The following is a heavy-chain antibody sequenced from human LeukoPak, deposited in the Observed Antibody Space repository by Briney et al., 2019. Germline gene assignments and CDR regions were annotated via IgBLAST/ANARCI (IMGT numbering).Heavy chain of an antibody. CDR2: ISGSGGST. D-gene: IGHD4-17*01. CDR1: GFTFSSYA. Sequence: PGGSLRLSCAASGFTFSSYAMSWVRQAPGKGLEWVSAISGSGGSTYYADSVKGRFTISRDNAKNSLYLQMNSLRAGDTAVYYCARDSGDYFDYWGQGTLVTVSS. J-gene: IGHJ4*02. V-gene: IGHV3-23*01. CDR3: ARDSGDYFDY.